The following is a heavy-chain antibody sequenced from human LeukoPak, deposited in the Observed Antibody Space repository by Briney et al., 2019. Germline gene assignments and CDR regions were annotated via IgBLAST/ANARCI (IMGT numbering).Heavy chain of an antibody. Sequence: ASVKVSCKASGSSFSSNDINWVRQATGQGREWMGWMNPNSGNTGYAQKFQGRVTMTRNTSISAAYMELSSLRSEDTAVYYCARGPRRDGYNYYYYYNMDVWGKGTTVTVSS. CDR1: GSSFSSND. D-gene: IGHD5-24*01. CDR2: MNPNSGNT. V-gene: IGHV1-8*01. J-gene: IGHJ6*03. CDR3: ARGPRRDGYNYYYYYNMDV.